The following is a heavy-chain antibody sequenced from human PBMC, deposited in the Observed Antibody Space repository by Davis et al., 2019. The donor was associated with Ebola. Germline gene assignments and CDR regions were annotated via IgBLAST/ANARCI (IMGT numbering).Heavy chain of an antibody. CDR2: ISGSGGST. Sequence: GGSLRPSCAASGFTFSSYSMNWVRQAPGKGLEWVSAISGSGGSTYYADSVKGRFTISRDNSKNTLYLQMNSLRAEDTAVYYCAKRDPNCSGGSCYSGTYYYYYGMDVWGQGTTVTVSS. J-gene: IGHJ6*02. CDR3: AKRDPNCSGGSCYSGTYYYYYGMDV. D-gene: IGHD2-15*01. CDR1: GFTFSSYS. V-gene: IGHV3-23*01.